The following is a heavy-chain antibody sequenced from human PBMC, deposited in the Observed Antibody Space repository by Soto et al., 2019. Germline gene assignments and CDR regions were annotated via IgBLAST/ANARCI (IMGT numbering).Heavy chain of an antibody. D-gene: IGHD3-22*01. CDR2: IYYSGST. Sequence: SETLSLTCTVSGGSISSGGYYWSWIRQHPGKGLEWIGYIYYSGSTYYNPSLKSRVTISVDTSKNQFSLKLNSVTAADTAVYYCARVPIRYYDSSGYYPHFDYWGQGTLVTVSS. CDR3: ARVPIRYYDSSGYYPHFDY. V-gene: IGHV4-31*03. J-gene: IGHJ4*02. CDR1: GGSISSGGYY.